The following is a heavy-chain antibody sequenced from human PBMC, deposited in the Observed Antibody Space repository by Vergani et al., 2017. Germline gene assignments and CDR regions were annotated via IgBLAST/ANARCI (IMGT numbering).Heavy chain of an antibody. CDR1: GGSFSGYY. D-gene: IGHD5-12*01. J-gene: IGHJ6*03. Sequence: QVQLQQWGAGLLKPSETLSLTCAVYGGSFSGYYWSWIRQPPGKGLEWIGEITHSGSTNYNPSLKSRVTISVDTSKNQFSLQLSSVTAADTAVYYCARAQWLRPVGYDYYMDVGGKGTTVTVSS. CDR3: ARAQWLRPVGYDYYMDV. V-gene: IGHV4-34*01. CDR2: ITHSGST.